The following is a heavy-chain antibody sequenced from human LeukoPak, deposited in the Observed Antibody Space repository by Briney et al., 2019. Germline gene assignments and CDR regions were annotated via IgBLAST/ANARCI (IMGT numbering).Heavy chain of an antibody. J-gene: IGHJ6*03. Sequence: GGSLRLSCSASGFTFSSYGMSWVGQAPGKGLEWVSAVSGIGGSTYHGDAVKGRFTISRDNCKNTMYLQMNSLRAEATAVYYCAKESITMVRGVTFNYYYYYYMDVWGKGTTVTISS. CDR3: AKESITMVRGVTFNYYYYYYMDV. CDR2: VSGIGGST. CDR1: GFTFSSYG. V-gene: IGHV3-23*01. D-gene: IGHD3-10*01.